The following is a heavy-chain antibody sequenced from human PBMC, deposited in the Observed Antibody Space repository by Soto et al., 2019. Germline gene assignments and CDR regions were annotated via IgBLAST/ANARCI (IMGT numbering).Heavy chain of an antibody. CDR2: IGPESGAT. CDR1: GYTFTGHY. Sequence: VASVKVSCKASGYTFTGHYIHWVRQAPEQGPEWMGEIGPESGATRYAQKFQGRVTMTMDMSITTVYMELSNLSPDDTAVYYCGRGRSGQIVVFYWGQGTPVTVPQ. J-gene: IGHJ4*02. V-gene: IGHV1-2*02. D-gene: IGHD5-12*01. CDR3: GRGRSGQIVVFY.